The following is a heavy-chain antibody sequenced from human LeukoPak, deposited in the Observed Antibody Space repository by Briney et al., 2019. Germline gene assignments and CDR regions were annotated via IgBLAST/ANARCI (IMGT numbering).Heavy chain of an antibody. Sequence: ASVKVSCKASGYTFTSYAMHWVRQAPGQRLEWMGWINAGNGNTKYPQKFQGRVTITRDTSASTAYMELSSLRSEDTAVYYCARVGMYSSGKGYFDLWGRGTLVTVSS. J-gene: IGHJ2*01. CDR3: ARVGMYSSGKGYFDL. CDR1: GYTFTSYA. V-gene: IGHV1-3*01. CDR2: INAGNGNT. D-gene: IGHD6-25*01.